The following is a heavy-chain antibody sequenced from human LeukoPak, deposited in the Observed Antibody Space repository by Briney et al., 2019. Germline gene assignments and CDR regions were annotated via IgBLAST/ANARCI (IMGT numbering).Heavy chain of an antibody. D-gene: IGHD1-7*01. V-gene: IGHV4-31*03. CDR2: THYSGST. CDR1: GGSISSGDFY. CDR3: AREVNWNSATLFFDC. J-gene: IGHJ4*02. Sequence: SETLSLTCTVSGGSISSGDFYWAWIRQNPGKGLEWIGYTHYSGSTYYNPSLKSRVTISVDTSKDQFSLKLSSVAAADTAVYYCAREVNWNSATLFFDCWGQGTLVTVSS.